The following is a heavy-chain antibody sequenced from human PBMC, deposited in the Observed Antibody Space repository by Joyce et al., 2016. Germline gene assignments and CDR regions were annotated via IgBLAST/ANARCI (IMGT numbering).Heavy chain of an antibody. D-gene: IGHD3-10*01. CDR3: ARDLHSSYYYDSGPKYYYYGMDV. CDR1: GGTFSTYA. Sequence: QVQLVQSGAEVKQPGSSVKVSCRASGGTFSTYAISWVRQAPGQGLEWMGGIIPIFGTTNYAQKFQGRVTITADESTSTANMDLSSLRSEDTAVYYCARDLHSSYYYDSGPKYYYYGMDVWGHGTTVTVYS. V-gene: IGHV1-69*01. J-gene: IGHJ6*02. CDR2: IIPIFGTT.